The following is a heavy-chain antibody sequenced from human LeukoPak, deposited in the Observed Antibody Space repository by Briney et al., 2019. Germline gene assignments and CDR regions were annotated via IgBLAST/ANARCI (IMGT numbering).Heavy chain of an antibody. CDR1: GFTVSSNY. V-gene: IGHV3-53*01. CDR2: IYSGGST. D-gene: IGHD3-16*01. J-gene: IGHJ6*03. CDR3: ARDGDVRVQYYFYHLDV. Sequence: GGSLRLSCAASGFTVSSNYMSWVRQAPGKGLEWVSVIYSGGSTYYADSVKGRFTISRDNSKNTVYLEISSLRAEDTAEYYCARDGDVRVQYYFYHLDVWGKGTTVTVSS.